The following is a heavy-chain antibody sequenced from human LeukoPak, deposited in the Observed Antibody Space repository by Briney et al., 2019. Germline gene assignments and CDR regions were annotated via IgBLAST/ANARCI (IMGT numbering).Heavy chain of an antibody. D-gene: IGHD5-18*01. CDR2: IKQDGSAN. CDR1: GFTFSSYW. J-gene: IGHJ4*02. CDR3: ARDTGGGYSCYDC. V-gene: IGHV3-7*01. Sequence: GGSLRLSCAASGFTFSSYWMTWIRQAPGKGLEWVANIKQDGSANYNVDSVNRRFTISRDNAKNLLYLQMTSPRAEATAVYYCARDTGGGYSCYDCWGQGTLVTVSS.